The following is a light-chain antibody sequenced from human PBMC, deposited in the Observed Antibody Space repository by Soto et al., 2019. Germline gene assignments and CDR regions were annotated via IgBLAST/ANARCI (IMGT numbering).Light chain of an antibody. J-gene: IGLJ1*01. Sequence: QSALTQPASVSGSPGQSITISCTGTSSDVGGYNYVSWYQQHPGKAPKLVISDVSNRPSGISNRFSGSKSGNTASLTISGLQAEDEGDYYCASYTSSTTYVIGTGTKVTV. CDR1: SSDVGGYNY. CDR3: ASYTSSTTYV. V-gene: IGLV2-14*01. CDR2: DVS.